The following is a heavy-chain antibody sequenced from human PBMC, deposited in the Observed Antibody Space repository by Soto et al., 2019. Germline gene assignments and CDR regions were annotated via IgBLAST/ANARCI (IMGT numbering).Heavy chain of an antibody. CDR1: GGSISSSSYY. Sequence: SETLSLTCTVSGGSISSSSYYWGWIRQPPGKGLEWIGSIYYSGSTYYNPSLKSRVTISVDTSKNQFSLKLSSVTAADTAVYYCARLRKSGGSSAYYYYYGMDVWGQGTTVTVSS. V-gene: IGHV4-39*01. J-gene: IGHJ6*02. D-gene: IGHD6-6*01. CDR2: IYYSGST. CDR3: ARLRKSGGSSAYYYYYGMDV.